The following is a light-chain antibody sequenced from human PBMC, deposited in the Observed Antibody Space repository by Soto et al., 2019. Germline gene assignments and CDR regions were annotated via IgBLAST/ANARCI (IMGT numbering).Light chain of an antibody. J-gene: IGLJ1*01. CDR3: AAWDDNLSGLYV. Sequence: QSVLTQSPSASGTPGQRVTISCSGSASTIGRNYVYWYQQLPGTAPKLLLYRNSQRPSGVPDRFSGSKSGTSASLAISGLRSEDEADYYCAAWDDNLSGLYVFGAGTKLTVL. CDR1: ASTIGRNY. CDR2: RNS. V-gene: IGLV1-47*01.